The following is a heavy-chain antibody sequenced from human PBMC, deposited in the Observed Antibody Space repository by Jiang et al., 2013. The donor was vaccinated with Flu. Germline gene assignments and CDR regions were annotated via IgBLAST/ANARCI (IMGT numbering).Heavy chain of an antibody. J-gene: IGHJ4*02. CDR2: LYDNGGT. CDR1: GGSVSSSSYH. Sequence: ETLSLTCTVSGGSVSSSSYHWSWIRQPPGKGLEWIGYLYDNGGTNYNPSLKSRITISVDTSKNQFSLRLSSVTAADTAVYYCATYMGDYGGKGFWGQGTPGHRLL. V-gene: IGHV4-61*01. CDR3: ATYMGDYGGKGF. D-gene: IGHD4-23*01.